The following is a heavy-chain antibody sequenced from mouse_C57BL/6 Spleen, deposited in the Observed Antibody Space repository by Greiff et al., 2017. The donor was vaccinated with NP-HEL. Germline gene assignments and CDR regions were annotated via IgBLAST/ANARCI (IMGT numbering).Heavy chain of an antibody. CDR3: ARRDGSFLFDY. V-gene: IGHV1-50*01. CDR2: IDPSDSYT. CDR1: GYTFTSYW. J-gene: IGHJ2*01. Sequence: VQLQQPGAELVKPGASVKLSCKASGYTFTSYWMQWVKQRPGQGLEWIGEIDPSDSYTNYNQKFKGKATLTVDTSSSTAYMQLSSLTSEDSAVYYCARRDGSFLFDYWGQGTTLTVSS. D-gene: IGHD1-1*01.